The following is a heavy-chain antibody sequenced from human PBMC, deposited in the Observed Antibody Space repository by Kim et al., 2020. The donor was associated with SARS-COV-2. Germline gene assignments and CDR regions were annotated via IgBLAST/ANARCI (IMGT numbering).Heavy chain of an antibody. D-gene: IGHD1-26*01. V-gene: IGHV1-18*01. Sequence: ASVKVSCKTSGYPFNSHGVSWVRQAPGQGLQWVGWISGYNGDTNYAQNLLGRVTLTIDASTSTAFMRLTDLTSDDTATYFCARDVGRRSGSYQYWGQGTLVIVSS. CDR2: ISGYNGDT. CDR3: ARDVGRRSGSYQY. CDR1: GYPFNSHG. J-gene: IGHJ4*02.